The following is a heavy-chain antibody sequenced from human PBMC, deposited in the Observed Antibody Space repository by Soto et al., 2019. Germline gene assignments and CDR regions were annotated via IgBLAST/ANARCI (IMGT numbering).Heavy chain of an antibody. J-gene: IGHJ3*02. Sequence: QVQLVESGGGLVKPGGSLRLSCAASGFTFSDSFMTWIRQAPGKGLEFVSYIHRRSTYTDYAVSVKGRFTISRDNAKNSLYLDMNSLRVEDTAMYYCATGTYHADDVYDIWGQGTLVTVSS. CDR3: ATGTYHADDVYDI. CDR2: IHRRSTYT. D-gene: IGHD1-26*01. CDR1: GFTFSDSF. V-gene: IGHV3-11*06.